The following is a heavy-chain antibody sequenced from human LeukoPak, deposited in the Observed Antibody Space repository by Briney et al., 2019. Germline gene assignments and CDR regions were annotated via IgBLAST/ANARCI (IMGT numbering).Heavy chain of an antibody. CDR1: GFTFGTYG. J-gene: IGHJ4*02. V-gene: IGHV3-30*18. CDR2: ISYDGNYK. CDR3: VKRTSDYYYYDY. Sequence: GRSLRLSCAASGFTFGTYGMHWVRQAPGRGLEWVAVISYDGNYKYYADSVKGRFTISRDNSKNTLYLQTSSLRAEDTAVYYCVKRTSDYYYYDYWGRGTLVTVSS. D-gene: IGHD3-3*01.